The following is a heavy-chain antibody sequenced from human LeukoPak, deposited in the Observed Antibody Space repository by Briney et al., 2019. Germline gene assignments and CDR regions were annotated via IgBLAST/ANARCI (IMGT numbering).Heavy chain of an antibody. D-gene: IGHD3-22*01. J-gene: IGHJ3*02. CDR1: GFTVSSSY. CDR2: IYSGGST. Sequence: GGSLRLSCAASGFTVSSSYISWVRQTPGKGLEWVSVIYSGGSTYYADSVKGRFTISRDNSKNTLYLQMNSLRAEDTAVYYCAKSPAVPGYYDSSGYYYIWGQGTMVTVSS. CDR3: AKSPAVPGYYDSSGYYYI. V-gene: IGHV3-53*01.